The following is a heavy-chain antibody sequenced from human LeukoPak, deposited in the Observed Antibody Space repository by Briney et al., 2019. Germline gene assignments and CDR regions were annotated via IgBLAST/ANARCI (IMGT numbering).Heavy chain of an antibody. J-gene: IGHJ4*02. V-gene: IGHV3-23*01. CDR2: ISGSGGST. CDR3: AKDPDIVVVPAAPGGYY. D-gene: IGHD2-2*01. CDR1: GFTFSSYA. Sequence: RTGGSLRLSCAASGFTFSSYAMSWVRQAPGKGLEWVSAISGSGGSTYYADSVKGRFTISRDNSKNTLYLQMNSLRAEDTAVYYCAKDPDIVVVPAAPGGYYWGQGTLVTVSS.